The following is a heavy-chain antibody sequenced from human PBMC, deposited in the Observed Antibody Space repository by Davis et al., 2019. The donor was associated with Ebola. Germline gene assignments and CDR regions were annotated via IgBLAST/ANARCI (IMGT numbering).Heavy chain of an antibody. V-gene: IGHV4-34*01. J-gene: IGHJ6*02. CDR2: INHSGST. Sequence: MPSETLSLTCAVYGGSFSGYYWSWIRQPPGTGLEWIGEINHSGSTNYNPSLKSRVTISVDTSKNQFSLKLSSVTAADTAVYYCARGRTVTTSVERGYYYGMDVWGQGTTVTVSS. CDR1: GGSFSGYY. CDR3: ARGRTVTTSVERGYYYGMDV. D-gene: IGHD4-11*01.